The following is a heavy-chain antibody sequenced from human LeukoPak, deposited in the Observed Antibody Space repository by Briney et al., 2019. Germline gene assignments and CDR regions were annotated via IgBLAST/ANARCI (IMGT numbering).Heavy chain of an antibody. V-gene: IGHV3-7*01. CDR2: IKQDGSEK. Sequence: GGSLRLSCAASGFTFSNSWMSWVRQAPGKGLEWVANIKQDGSEKYYVDSVRGRFTISRDNAKNSLYLQMNSLRAEDTAVYYCARDLYRIVVVPHYFDYWGQGTLVTVSS. CDR1: GFTFSNSW. D-gene: IGHD3-22*01. CDR3: ARDLYRIVVVPHYFDY. J-gene: IGHJ4*02.